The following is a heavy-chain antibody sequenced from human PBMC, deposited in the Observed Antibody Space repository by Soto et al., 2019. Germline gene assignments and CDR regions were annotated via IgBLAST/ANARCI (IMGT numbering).Heavy chain of an antibody. CDR3: ARESNSAGTYNY. J-gene: IGHJ4*02. Sequence: EVQLVESGGGLVQPGGSLRLFCAASGFTFSSYWMHWVRQAPGKGLVWVSRINSDGSSTSYADSVKGRFTISRDNAKNTLYLQMNSLRAEDTAVYYCARESNSAGTYNYWGQGTLVTVSS. D-gene: IGHD6-13*01. V-gene: IGHV3-74*01. CDR1: GFTFSSYW. CDR2: INSDGSST.